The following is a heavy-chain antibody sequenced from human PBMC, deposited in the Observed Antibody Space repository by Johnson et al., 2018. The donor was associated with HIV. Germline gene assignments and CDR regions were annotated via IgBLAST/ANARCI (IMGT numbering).Heavy chain of an antibody. V-gene: IGHV3-30*04. CDR3: ARVDYDSSGYYLYAFDI. D-gene: IGHD3-22*01. CDR2: ISYDGSNK. CDR1: GFTFSSYA. Sequence: QVQLVESGGGVVQPGRSLRLSCAASGFTFSSYAMHWVRQAPGKGLEWVAVISYDGSNKYYADSVKGRFTISRDNAKNSLYLQMNSLRAEDTALYYCARVDYDSSGYYLYAFDIWDQGTMVTVSS. J-gene: IGHJ3*02.